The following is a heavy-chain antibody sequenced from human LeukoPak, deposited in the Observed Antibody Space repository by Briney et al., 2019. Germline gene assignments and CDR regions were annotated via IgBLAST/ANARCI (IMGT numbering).Heavy chain of an antibody. Sequence: ASVKVSCKASGYTLTDYYLHWVRQAPGQGLKWMGWINPNSGATHYAQSFQARVTMTRDTSIASSYMELTGLESDDTAVYYCAKVFQWLASRNPNDYWGQGTLVTVSS. CDR1: GYTLTDYY. J-gene: IGHJ4*02. D-gene: IGHD6-19*01. CDR2: INPNSGAT. V-gene: IGHV1-2*02. CDR3: AKVFQWLASRNPNDY.